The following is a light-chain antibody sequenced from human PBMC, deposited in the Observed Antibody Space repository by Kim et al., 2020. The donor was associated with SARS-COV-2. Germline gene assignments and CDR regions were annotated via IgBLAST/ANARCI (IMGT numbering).Light chain of an antibody. J-gene: IGKJ1*01. Sequence: EIVLTQSPGTLSLSPGERATLSCRASQSVSSSYLAWYQHIPGQAPRLLIYGASSRATGIPDRFSGSGSGTDFTLTISRLEPEDFAVYYCQRYGSSPTWTFGQGTKVEIK. CDR1: QSVSSSY. CDR3: QRYGSSPTWT. V-gene: IGKV3-20*01. CDR2: GAS.